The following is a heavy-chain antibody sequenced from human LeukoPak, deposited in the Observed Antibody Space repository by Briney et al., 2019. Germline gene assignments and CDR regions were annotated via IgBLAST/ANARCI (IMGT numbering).Heavy chain of an antibody. Sequence: GGSLRLSCAASGFTFSNAWMSWVRQAPGKGLEWVGRIKSKTDGGTTDYAAPVKGRFTISRDDSKNTLYLQMNSLKTEDTAVYYCTTDDYGDQLGYSYYGMDVWGQGTTVTVSS. CDR1: GFTFSNAW. CDR2: IKSKTDGGTT. V-gene: IGHV3-15*01. D-gene: IGHD4-17*01. J-gene: IGHJ6*02. CDR3: TTDDYGDQLGYSYYGMDV.